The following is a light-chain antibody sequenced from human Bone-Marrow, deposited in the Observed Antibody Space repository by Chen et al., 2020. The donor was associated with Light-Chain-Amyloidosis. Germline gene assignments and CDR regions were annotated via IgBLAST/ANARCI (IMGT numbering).Light chain of an antibody. CDR1: SSDVGGYNY. J-gene: IGLJ2*01. CDR3: SSYTSSSVV. V-gene: IGLV2-14*01. Sequence: QSALTQPASVSGSPGQSITISCTGTSSDVGGYNYVSWYQQHPGKAPKLMIYDVSNRPSGVSNRFSGSKSGITASLTISGLQAEDEADYYCSSYTSSSVVCGGGTKLTVL. CDR2: DVS.